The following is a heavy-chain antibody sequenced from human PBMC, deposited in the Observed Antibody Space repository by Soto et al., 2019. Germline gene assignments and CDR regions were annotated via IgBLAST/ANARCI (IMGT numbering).Heavy chain of an antibody. CDR3: TRGADGFDY. CDR2: IGTAGDT. D-gene: IGHD3-16*01. Sequence: EVQLVESGGDLVQPGGSLRLSCAASGFTFSSYDFHWVRQATGKGLEWVSGIGTAGDTYYAGSVKGRFIMSRENAKNSLYLQMNSLRAGYTAVYYCTRGADGFDYWGQRTLVTVSS. CDR1: GFTFSSYD. V-gene: IGHV3-13*01. J-gene: IGHJ4*02.